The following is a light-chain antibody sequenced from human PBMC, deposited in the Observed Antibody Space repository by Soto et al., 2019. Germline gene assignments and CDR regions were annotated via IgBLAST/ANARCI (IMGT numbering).Light chain of an antibody. CDR3: QQYTTWPPWT. CDR2: GAS. Sequence: EIVMTQSPATLSVSPGERATLSCRASQGVSTNLAWYQQKPGQAPRLLIYGASTRATGVPARFSGSGSGTEFTLTISGLQSDDFAVYYCQQYTTWPPWTFGQGTKVDVK. CDR1: QGVSTN. V-gene: IGKV3-15*01. J-gene: IGKJ1*01.